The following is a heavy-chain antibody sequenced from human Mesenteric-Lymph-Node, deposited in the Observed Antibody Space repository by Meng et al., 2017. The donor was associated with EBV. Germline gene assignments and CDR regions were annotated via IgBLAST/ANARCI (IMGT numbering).Heavy chain of an antibody. V-gene: IGHV1-18*01. Sequence: QVQLVKSGAEVQKPGASVKVSCKASGYTFSNYGITWVRQAPGQGLEWMGWISAYNANTDYAQSFRGRVTMTKDASTSTAYLDLRSLRSDDTAVYYCARALGQGVLSARTDHWGQGTLVTVSS. CDR2: ISAYNANT. D-gene: IGHD3-10*01. CDR3: ARALGQGVLSARTDH. J-gene: IGHJ4*02. CDR1: GYTFSNYG.